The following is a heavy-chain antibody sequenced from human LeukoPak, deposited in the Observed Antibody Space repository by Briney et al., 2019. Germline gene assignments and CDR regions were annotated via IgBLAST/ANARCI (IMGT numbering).Heavy chain of an antibody. Sequence: ASVNVSCKASGCTFSSYAISWVRQAPGQGLEWMGRIIPIFGAANYAQKFQGRVTITADKSTSTAYMELSSLRSEDTAVYYCATGGGCSSTSCYAETFDYWGQGTLVTVPS. CDR2: IIPIFGAA. CDR1: GCTFSSYA. CDR3: ATGGGCSSTSCYAETFDY. V-gene: IGHV1-69*06. J-gene: IGHJ4*02. D-gene: IGHD2-2*01.